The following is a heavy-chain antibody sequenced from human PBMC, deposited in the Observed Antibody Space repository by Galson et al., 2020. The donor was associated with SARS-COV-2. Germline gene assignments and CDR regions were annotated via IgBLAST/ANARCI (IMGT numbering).Heavy chain of an antibody. CDR2: IYPGDSDT. D-gene: IGHD3-9*01. Sequence: GESLKISCKASGYGFTDFWIGWVRQMPGKGLEWMGIIYPGDSDTRYSPSFQGQVSISADKSTRTAYLQWRSLKASDTAMYYCARLGDYDIWTGFGNVGPGGCADFWGQGSLVTVSP. V-gene: IGHV5-51*01. J-gene: IGHJ4*02. CDR3: ARLGDYDIWTGFGNVGPGGCADF. CDR1: GYGFTDFW.